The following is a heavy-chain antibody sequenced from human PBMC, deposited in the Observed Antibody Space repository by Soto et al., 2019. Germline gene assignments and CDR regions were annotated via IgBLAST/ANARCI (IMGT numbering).Heavy chain of an antibody. J-gene: IGHJ4*02. V-gene: IGHV4-39*01. CDR2: IYYSGST. CDR3: ATPRGGLRYFDWLLPIPFDY. D-gene: IGHD3-9*01. Sequence: SETLSLTCTVSGGSISSSSYYWGWIRQPPGKGLEWIGSIYYSGSTYYNPSLKSRVTISVDTSKNQFSLKLSSVTAADTAVYYCATPRGGLRYFDWLLPIPFDYWGQGTLVTVSS. CDR1: GGSISSSSYY.